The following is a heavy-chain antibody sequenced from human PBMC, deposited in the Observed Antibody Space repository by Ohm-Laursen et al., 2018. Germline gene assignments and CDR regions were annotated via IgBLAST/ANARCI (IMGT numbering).Heavy chain of an antibody. CDR3: ASGRSGYYRYYFDY. CDR2: IIPIFGTA. CDR1: GYTFTSYD. J-gene: IGHJ4*02. D-gene: IGHD3-22*01. Sequence: SVKVSCKASGYTFTSYDINWVRQATGQGLEWMGGIIPIFGTANYAQKFQGRVTITADESTSTAYMELSSLRSEDTAVYYCASGRSGYYRYYFDYWGQGTLVTVSS. V-gene: IGHV1-69*13.